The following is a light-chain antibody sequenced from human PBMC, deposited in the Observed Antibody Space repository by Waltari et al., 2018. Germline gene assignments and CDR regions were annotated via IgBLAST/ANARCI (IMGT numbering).Light chain of an antibody. CDR1: QDISSY. Sequence: IQLTQSPSSLSASVGDRVSITCRASQDISSYLAWYQQKPEKAPSLLNYSASTVQSVVPSRFSGSGSWTEFTLTISSLQPEDLGTYDCQQLNGFPITFGQGTRLEIK. CDR3: QQLNGFPIT. V-gene: IGKV1-9*01. J-gene: IGKJ5*01. CDR2: SAS.